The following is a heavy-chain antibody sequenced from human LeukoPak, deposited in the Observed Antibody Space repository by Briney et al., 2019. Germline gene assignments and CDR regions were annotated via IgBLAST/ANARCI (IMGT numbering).Heavy chain of an antibody. V-gene: IGHV3-20*04. J-gene: IGHJ6*03. D-gene: IGHD2/OR15-2a*01. CDR1: GFIFSRYS. CDR3: AKNSGAGYYYYMDV. CDR2: INWNGGST. Sequence: GGSLRLSCAASGFIFSRYSIDWVRQAPGKGLEWVSGINWNGGSTGYADSVKGRFTISRDNAKNSLSLQMNSLRAEDTALYYCAKNSGAGYYYYMDVWGKGTTVTVSS.